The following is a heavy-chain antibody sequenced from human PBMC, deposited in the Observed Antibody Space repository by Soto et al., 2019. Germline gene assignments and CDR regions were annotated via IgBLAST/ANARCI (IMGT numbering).Heavy chain of an antibody. Sequence: ASVKVSCKASGGTFSSYAISWVRQAPGQGLEWMGGIIPIFGTANYSQKFQGIVTITADESTSTAYMELSSPRSEDTAVYYCARVSLDSSGYYPPSYFDYWGQGTLVTVSS. CDR2: IIPIFGTA. D-gene: IGHD3-22*01. V-gene: IGHV1-69*13. J-gene: IGHJ4*02. CDR1: GGTFSSYA. CDR3: ARVSLDSSGYYPPSYFDY.